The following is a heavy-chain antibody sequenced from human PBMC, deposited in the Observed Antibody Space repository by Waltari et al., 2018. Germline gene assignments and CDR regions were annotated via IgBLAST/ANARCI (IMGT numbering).Heavy chain of an antibody. CDR3: AREMIGAVAGMPLDY. D-gene: IGHD6-19*01. J-gene: IGHJ4*02. CDR1: GGSISSYY. Sequence: QVQLQESGPGLVKPSETLSLTCTVSGGSISSYYWSWIRQPPGKGLEWIGYNYYSGSNNYNPALKRRVTISVDTSKNQFSLKLSSVTAADTAVYYCAREMIGAVAGMPLDYWGQGTLVTVSS. CDR2: NYYSGSN. V-gene: IGHV4-59*01.